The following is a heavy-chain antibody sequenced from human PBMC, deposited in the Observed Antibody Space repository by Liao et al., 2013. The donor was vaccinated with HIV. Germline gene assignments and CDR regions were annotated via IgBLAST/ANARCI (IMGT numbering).Heavy chain of an antibody. CDR3: ARLEIPAIIDSSYYCMDV. J-gene: IGHJ6*03. D-gene: IGHD2-2*01. CDR1: GDSVSSDY. V-gene: IGHV4-59*02. Sequence: QVQLQESGPGLVKPWETLSLTCSVSGDSVSSDYWSWVRQSPAKGLEWIGYIYKGVSTNYNPSFEGRITISADTSKNQFSLKLTSVTAADTAVYYCARLEIPAIIDSSYYCMDVWGKGTTVTVSS. CDR2: IYKGVST.